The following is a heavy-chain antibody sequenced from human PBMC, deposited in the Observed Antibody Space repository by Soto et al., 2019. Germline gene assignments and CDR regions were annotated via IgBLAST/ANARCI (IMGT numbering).Heavy chain of an antibody. CDR2: ISYDGSNK. V-gene: IGHV3-30-3*01. Sequence: PGRSLRLSCAASGFTFSSYAMHWVRQAPGKGLEWVAVISYDGSNKYYADSVRGRFTISRDNSKNTLYLQMDSLRAGDTAVYYCARSKEATVTTLDYWGQGTLVTVSS. D-gene: IGHD4-17*01. CDR3: ARSKEATVTTLDY. CDR1: GFTFSSYA. J-gene: IGHJ4*02.